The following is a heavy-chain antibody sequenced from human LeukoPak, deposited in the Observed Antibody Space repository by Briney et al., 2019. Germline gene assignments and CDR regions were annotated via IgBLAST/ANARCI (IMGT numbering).Heavy chain of an antibody. CDR2: IYSGGST. J-gene: IGHJ4*02. CDR1: GLTASSNY. CDR3: ARHKAHIVVVPAAIGD. D-gene: IGHD2-2*02. Sequence: GGSLRLSGAASGLTASSNYMSWVRQAPGKGLEGVSVIYSGGSTYYADSVKGRFTISRDNSKNTLYLQMNSLRAEDTAVYYCARHKAHIVVVPAAIGDWGQGTLVTVSS. V-gene: IGHV3-66*02.